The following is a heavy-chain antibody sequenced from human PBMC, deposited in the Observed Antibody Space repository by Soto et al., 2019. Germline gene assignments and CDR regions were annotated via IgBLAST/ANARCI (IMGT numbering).Heavy chain of an antibody. D-gene: IGHD3-3*01. V-gene: IGHV4-34*01. CDR1: GGSFSGYY. Sequence: QVQLQQWGAGLLKPSETLSLTCAVYGGSFSGYYWSWIRQPPGKGLEWIGEINHSGSNNYNPSLKSRVTISGDTSKNQFSLKLSSVTAADTAVYYCARNGSYYDFWSGYYFGGGMDVWGQGTTVTVSS. CDR2: INHSGSN. J-gene: IGHJ6*02. CDR3: ARNGSYYDFWSGYYFGGGMDV.